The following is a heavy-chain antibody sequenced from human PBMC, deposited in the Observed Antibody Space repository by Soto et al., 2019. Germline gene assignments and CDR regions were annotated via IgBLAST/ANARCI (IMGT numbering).Heavy chain of an antibody. CDR3: AKARYCSSTSCYGGYYYMDV. CDR2: ISGSGGST. D-gene: IGHD2-2*01. J-gene: IGHJ6*03. V-gene: IGHV3-23*01. Sequence: GGSLRLSCAASGFTFSSYAMSWVRQAPGKGLEWVSAISGSGGSTYYADSVKGRFTISRDNSKNTLYLQMNSLRAEDTAVYYCAKARYCSSTSCYGGYYYMDVWGKGTTVTVSS. CDR1: GFTFSSYA.